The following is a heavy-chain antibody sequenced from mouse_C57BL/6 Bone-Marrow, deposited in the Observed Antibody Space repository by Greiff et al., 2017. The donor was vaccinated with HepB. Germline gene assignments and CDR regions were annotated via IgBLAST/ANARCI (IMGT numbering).Heavy chain of an antibody. CDR2: IDPNSGGT. V-gene: IGHV1-72*01. CDR3: ARSWLLRLTGSYYFDY. CDR1: GYTFTSYW. D-gene: IGHD1-2*01. J-gene: IGHJ2*01. Sequence: QVQLQQPGAELVKPGASVKLSCKASGYTFTSYWMHWVKQRPGRGLEWIGRIDPNSGGTKYNEKFKSKATLTVDKPSSTAYMQLSSLTSEDSAVYYCARSWLLRLTGSYYFDYWGQGTTLTVSS.